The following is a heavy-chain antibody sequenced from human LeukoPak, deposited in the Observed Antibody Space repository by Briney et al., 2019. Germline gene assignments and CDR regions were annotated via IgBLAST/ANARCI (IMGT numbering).Heavy chain of an antibody. Sequence: ASVKVSFKASGYTFTSYGISWVRQAPGQGLEWMGWISAYNGNTNYAQKLQGRVTMTTDTSTSTAYMELRSLRSDDTAVYYCARSGVDSSSSVAFDIWGQGTMVTVSS. CDR3: ARSGVDSSSSVAFDI. D-gene: IGHD6-6*01. CDR2: ISAYNGNT. J-gene: IGHJ3*02. V-gene: IGHV1-18*01. CDR1: GYTFTSYG.